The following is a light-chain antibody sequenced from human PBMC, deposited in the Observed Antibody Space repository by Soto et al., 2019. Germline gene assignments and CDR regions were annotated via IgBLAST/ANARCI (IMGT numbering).Light chain of an antibody. CDR3: QQYNSWPLT. J-gene: IGKJ4*01. V-gene: IGKV3-11*01. Sequence: EIVLTQSPATLSLSPGERATLSCRASQSVSSYLAWYQQKPGQAPRLLIYDASNRATGIPARFSGSGSGTDFTLTISRLEPEDFAVYYCQQYNSWPLTFGGGTKVDI. CDR2: DAS. CDR1: QSVSSY.